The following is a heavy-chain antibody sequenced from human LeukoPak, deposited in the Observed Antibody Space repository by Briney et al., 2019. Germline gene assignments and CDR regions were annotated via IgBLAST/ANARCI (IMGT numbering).Heavy chain of an antibody. CDR2: ISSSSSYI. CDR1: GFTFSSYS. D-gene: IGHD1-7*01. Sequence: GGSLRLSCAASGFTFSSYSMNWVRQAPGKGLEWVSSISSSSSYIYYADSVKGRFTISRDNAKNSLYLQMNSLRAEDTAVYYCARGITGTTFDCWGQGTLVTVSS. V-gene: IGHV3-21*01. CDR3: ARGITGTTFDC. J-gene: IGHJ4*02.